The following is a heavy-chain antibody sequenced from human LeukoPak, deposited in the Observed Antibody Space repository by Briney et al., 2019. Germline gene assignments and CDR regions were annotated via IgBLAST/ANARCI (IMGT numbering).Heavy chain of an antibody. J-gene: IGHJ6*02. Sequence: PSETLSLTCTVSGDSISSGSYYWSWIRQPAGKGLEWIGRIYTSGSANYNPSLKSRVTMSVDTSKNQFSLKLSSVTAADTAVYYCARDTAMGTYFYYYVMDVWGQGTTVTVSS. V-gene: IGHV4-61*02. CDR3: ARDTAMGTYFYYYVMDV. CDR2: IYTSGSA. CDR1: GDSISSGSYY. D-gene: IGHD5-18*01.